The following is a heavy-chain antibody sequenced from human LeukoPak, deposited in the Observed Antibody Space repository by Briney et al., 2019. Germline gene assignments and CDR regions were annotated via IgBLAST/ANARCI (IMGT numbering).Heavy chain of an antibody. CDR3: ARDRTPYV. CDR1: GFSFSSYW. V-gene: IGHV3-7*01. CDR2: IKQDGSEE. J-gene: IGHJ4*02. D-gene: IGHD1/OR15-1a*01. Sequence: GGSLRLSCAASGFSFSSYWMTWVRQAPGKGLEWVANIKQDGSEEYYVDSVKGRFTISRDNANNSLYLQMNSPRAEDTAVYYCARDRTPYVWGQGTLVTVSS.